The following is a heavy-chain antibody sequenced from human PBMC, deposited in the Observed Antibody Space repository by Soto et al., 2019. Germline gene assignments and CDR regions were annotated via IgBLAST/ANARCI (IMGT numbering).Heavy chain of an antibody. V-gene: IGHV3-11*06. J-gene: IGHJ4*02. CDR1: GCTFREYY. D-gene: IGHD4-17*01. CDR3: ARPNLEDDYGDFEY. CDR2: ISSSSSYT. Sequence: GGSLRLSCAASGCTFREYYISWIRQAPGKGLEWVSYISSSSSYTNYADSVKGRFTISRDNAKNSLYLQMNSLRGEDTAVYYCARPNLEDDYGDFEYWGQGTLVTVCS.